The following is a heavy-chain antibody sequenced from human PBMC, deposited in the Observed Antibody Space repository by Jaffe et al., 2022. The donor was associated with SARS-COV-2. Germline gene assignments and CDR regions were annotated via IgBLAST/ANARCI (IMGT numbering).Heavy chain of an antibody. CDR3: AREVNGAFDS. CDR1: GFTFSSYW. J-gene: IGHJ5*01. Sequence: EVQLVESGGGLVQPGGSLRLSCAASGFTFSSYWMHWVRQSPGKGLVWVSRINGDGGSTSYADSVKGRFTILRDNAENTLFLQMNSLRAEDTAAYYCAREVNGAFDSWGQGTLVTVSS. D-gene: IGHD4-17*01. CDR2: INGDGGST. V-gene: IGHV3-74*01.